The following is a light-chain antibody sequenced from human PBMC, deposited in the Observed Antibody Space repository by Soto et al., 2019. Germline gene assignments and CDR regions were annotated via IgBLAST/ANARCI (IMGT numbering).Light chain of an antibody. J-gene: IGKJ1*01. CDR2: AAS. CDR1: QNINNY. V-gene: IGKV1-39*01. CDR3: QQSYSTPRGT. Sequence: DIQMTQSPSSLSASVGDRVTITCQASQNINNYLNWYQQKPAKAPKLLIYAASSLQSGVPSRFSGSGSGTDFTLTISSLQPEDFATYYCQQSYSTPRGTFGQGTKVDIK.